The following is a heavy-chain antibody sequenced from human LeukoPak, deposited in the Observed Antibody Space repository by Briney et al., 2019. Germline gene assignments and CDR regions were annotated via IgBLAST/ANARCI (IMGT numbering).Heavy chain of an antibody. V-gene: IGHV3-9*01. CDR2: IGWNSART. Sequence: GGSLRLSCSISGFTFTDYAVHWVRQTPGKGLEWVSGIGWNSARTGYADSVRGRFTISRDNAKNSLYLQMNSLRAEDTALYYCGKDISAGGMDVWGQGTTVTVSS. J-gene: IGHJ6*02. D-gene: IGHD3-10*01. CDR1: GFTFTDYA. CDR3: GKDISAGGMDV.